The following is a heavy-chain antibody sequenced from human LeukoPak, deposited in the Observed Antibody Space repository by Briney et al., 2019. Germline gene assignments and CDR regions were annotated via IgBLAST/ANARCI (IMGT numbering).Heavy chain of an antibody. CDR2: IWYDGSNK. Sequence: GGSLRLSCAASGFTFSSYGMHWVRQAPDKGLEWVAVIWYDGSNKYYGDSVKGRFTISRDNSRNTLYLQMTSLRAEDTAVYYCARVLWFGEVLKGDAFDIWGQGTMVTVSS. CDR3: ARVLWFGEVLKGDAFDI. V-gene: IGHV3-33*01. CDR1: GFTFSSYG. J-gene: IGHJ3*02. D-gene: IGHD3-10*01.